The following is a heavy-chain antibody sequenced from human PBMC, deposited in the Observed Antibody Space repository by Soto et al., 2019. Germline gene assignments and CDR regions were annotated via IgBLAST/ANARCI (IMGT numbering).Heavy chain of an antibody. D-gene: IGHD1-26*01. CDR3: AGVSRGSHNAFDI. Sequence: QVQLQESGPGLVKPSQTLSLTCTVSGGSISSGDYYWSWIRQPPGKGLEWIGYIYYSGTTYYNPSLKSRVTLSVDTSKNQFSLKLSSVTAADTAVYYCAGVSRGSHNAFDIWGQGTMVTVSS. V-gene: IGHV4-30-4*01. J-gene: IGHJ3*02. CDR1: GGSISSGDYY. CDR2: IYYSGTT.